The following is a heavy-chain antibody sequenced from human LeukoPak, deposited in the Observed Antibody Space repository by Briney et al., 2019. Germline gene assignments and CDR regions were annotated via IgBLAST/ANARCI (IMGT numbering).Heavy chain of an antibody. CDR2: INPNSGGT. CDR3: ARLGYYGSGSYSDY. CDR1: GYTFTGYY. D-gene: IGHD3-10*01. Sequence: ASVKVSCKASGYTFTGYYMHWVRQAPGQGLEWMGWINPNSGGTNYAQKFQGRVTMTRDTSISTAYMELSRLRSDDTDVYYCARLGYYGSGSYSDYWGQGTLVTVSS. V-gene: IGHV1-2*02. J-gene: IGHJ4*02.